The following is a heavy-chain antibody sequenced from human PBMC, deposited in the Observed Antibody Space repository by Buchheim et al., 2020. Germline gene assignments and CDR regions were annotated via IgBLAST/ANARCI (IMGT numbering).Heavy chain of an antibody. CDR2: ISASGAGP. D-gene: IGHD2-15*01. V-gene: IGHV3-23*01. CDR3: AKDTRGLDA. J-gene: IGHJ6*02. Sequence: VQLLESGGSLVQPGGSLRLSCEASGFTFSSYSMTWVRQAPGIGLEWVSGISASGAGPNYADSVKGRFTISRDNSKNTLYLQMNSLRVEDTAVHYCAKDTRGLDAWGRGTT. CDR1: GFTFSSYS.